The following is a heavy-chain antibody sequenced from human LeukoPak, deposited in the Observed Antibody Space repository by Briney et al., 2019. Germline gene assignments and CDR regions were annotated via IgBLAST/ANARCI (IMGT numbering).Heavy chain of an antibody. CDR1: GYSFTNYW. D-gene: IGHD1-26*01. CDR2: IYPGGSET. J-gene: IGHJ4*02. Sequence: GESLKISCKGSGYSFTNYWIGWVRQMPGKGLEWMGIIYPGGSETRYSPSFQGQVTISADKSISTAYLQWGSLKASDTAIYYCARTPEGDYFGHWGQGTLVTVSS. CDR3: ARTPEGDYFGH. V-gene: IGHV5-51*01.